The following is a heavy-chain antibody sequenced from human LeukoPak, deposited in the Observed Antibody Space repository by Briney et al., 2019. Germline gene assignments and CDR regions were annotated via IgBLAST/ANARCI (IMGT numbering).Heavy chain of an antibody. Sequence: GGSLRLSCAASGFTFSSYSMNWVRQAPGKGLEWVSSISSSSYIYYADSVKGRFTISRDNAKNSLYLQMNSLRAEDTAVYYCAIDYSSSWYRLSHFDYWGQGTLVTVSS. J-gene: IGHJ4*02. V-gene: IGHV3-21*01. CDR3: AIDYSSSWYRLSHFDY. CDR2: ISSSSYI. D-gene: IGHD6-13*01. CDR1: GFTFSSYS.